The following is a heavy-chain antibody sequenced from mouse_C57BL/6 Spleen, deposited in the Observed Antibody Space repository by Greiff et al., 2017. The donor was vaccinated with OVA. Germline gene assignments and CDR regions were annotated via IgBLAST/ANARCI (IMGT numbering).Heavy chain of an antibody. Sequence: QVQLQQSGAELVRPGASVTLSCKASGYTFTDYEMHWVKQTPVHGLEWIGAIDPETGGTAYNQKFKGKAILTADKSSSTAYMELRSLTSEDSAVYYCTRRTTVVATGAMDYWGQGTSVTVSS. J-gene: IGHJ4*01. CDR3: TRRTTVVATGAMDY. V-gene: IGHV1-15*01. D-gene: IGHD1-1*01. CDR2: IDPETGGT. CDR1: GYTFTDYE.